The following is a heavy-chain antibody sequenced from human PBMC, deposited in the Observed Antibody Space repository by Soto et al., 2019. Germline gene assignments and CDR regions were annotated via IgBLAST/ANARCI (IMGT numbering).Heavy chain of an antibody. CDR1: GGTFSSYT. V-gene: IGHV1-69*02. CDR3: ARASLDYYYYMDV. CDR2: IVPILGIA. Sequence: SVKVSCKASGGTFSSYTISWVRQAPGQGLEWMGRIVPILGIANYAQKFQGRVTITADKSTSTAYMELSSLRSEDTAVYYCARASLDYYYYMDVWGKGTTVTVSS. J-gene: IGHJ6*03.